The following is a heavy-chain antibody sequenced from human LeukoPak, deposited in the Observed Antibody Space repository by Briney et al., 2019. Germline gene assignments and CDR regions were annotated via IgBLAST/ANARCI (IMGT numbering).Heavy chain of an antibody. V-gene: IGHV3-23*01. CDR1: GFTFSSYA. D-gene: IGHD6-13*01. Sequence: GGSLRLSCAASGFTFSSYAMSWVRQAPGKGLEWVSAISGSGGSTYYADSVKGRFTISRDNSRNTLFLEMDNLRFDDSAVCYCACPLLTPSSSWGEGSLDFWGQGTLVTVSS. CDR3: ACPLLTPSSSWGEGSLDF. J-gene: IGHJ4*02. CDR2: ISGSGGST.